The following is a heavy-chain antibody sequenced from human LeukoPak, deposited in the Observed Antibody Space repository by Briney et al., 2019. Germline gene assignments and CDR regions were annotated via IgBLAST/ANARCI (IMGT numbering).Heavy chain of an antibody. D-gene: IGHD4-17*01. Sequence: GGSLRLSCAASGFTFSSYGMHWVRQAPGKGLEWVAVISYDGSNKYYADSVKGRFTISRDNSKNTLYLQMNSLRAEDTAVYYCANFPTVTGSFDYWGQGTLVTVSS. CDR3: ANFPTVTGSFDY. V-gene: IGHV3-30*18. CDR1: GFTFSSYG. CDR2: ISYDGSNK. J-gene: IGHJ4*02.